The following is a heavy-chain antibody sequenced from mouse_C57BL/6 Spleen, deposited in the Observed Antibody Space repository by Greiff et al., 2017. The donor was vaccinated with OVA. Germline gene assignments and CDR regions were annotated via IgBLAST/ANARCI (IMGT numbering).Heavy chain of an antibody. CDR2: ISYDGSN. CDR3: ARPNLDDWYFDV. Sequence: EVKLQESGPGLVKPSQSLSLTCSVTGYSITSGYYWNWIRQFPGNKLEWMGYISYDGSNNYNPPLKNRISITRDTSKNQFFLKLNSVTTEDTATYYCARPNLDDWYFDVWGTGTTVTVSS. J-gene: IGHJ1*03. V-gene: IGHV3-6*01. CDR1: GYSITSGYY. D-gene: IGHD4-1*02.